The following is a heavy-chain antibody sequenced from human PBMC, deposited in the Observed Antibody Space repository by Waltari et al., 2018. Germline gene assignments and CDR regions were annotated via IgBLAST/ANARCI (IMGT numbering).Heavy chain of an antibody. D-gene: IGHD5-18*01. V-gene: IGHV3-21*01. CDR1: GFTFSSYS. CDR3: ARDGAAMVALDY. J-gene: IGHJ4*02. Sequence: EVQLVESGGGLVKPGGSLRLSCAASGFTFSSYSLNWVRQAPGKGLDCVLSFSSSSSYNYYADSVKGRFTSSRDNAKNSLYLQMNSLRAEDTAVYYCARDGAAMVALDYWGQGTLVTVSS. CDR2: FSSSSSYN.